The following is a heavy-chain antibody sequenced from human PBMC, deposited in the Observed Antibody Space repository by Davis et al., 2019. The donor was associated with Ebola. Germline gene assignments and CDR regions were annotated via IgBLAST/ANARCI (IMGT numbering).Heavy chain of an antibody. CDR3: AKAFSPLYYYYGMDV. J-gene: IGHJ6*02. V-gene: IGHV3-9*01. CDR1: GFTFDDYA. D-gene: IGHD3-16*02. Sequence: PGGSLRLSCAASGFTFDDYAMHWVRQAPGKGLEWVSGISWNSGSIGYADSVKGRFTISRDNAKNSLYLQMNSLRAEDTALYYCAKAFSPLYYYYGMDVWGQGTTVTVSS. CDR2: ISWNSGSI.